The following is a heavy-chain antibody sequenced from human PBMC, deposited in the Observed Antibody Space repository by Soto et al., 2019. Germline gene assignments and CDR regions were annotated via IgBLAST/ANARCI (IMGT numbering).Heavy chain of an antibody. J-gene: IGHJ4*02. CDR1: GFTFSDSY. Sequence: GGSLRLSCAGSGFTFSDSYMTWIRQTPGKVVEWISYISGSGHDIVYADSVRGRFTISRDNAKNSVYLYMSSLRAEDTAVYYCAREPPPTITGLLDYWGQRTLVTVSS. V-gene: IGHV3-11*04. CDR2: ISGSGHDI. D-gene: IGHD5-12*01. CDR3: AREPPPTITGLLDY.